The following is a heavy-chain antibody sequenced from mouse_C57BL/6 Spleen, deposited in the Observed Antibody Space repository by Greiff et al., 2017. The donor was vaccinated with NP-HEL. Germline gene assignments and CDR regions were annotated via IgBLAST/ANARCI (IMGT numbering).Heavy chain of an antibody. CDR3: RGITTVVASYWYFDV. CDR2: IDPETGGT. J-gene: IGHJ1*03. V-gene: IGHV1-15*01. Sequence: QVQLKQSGAELVRPGASVTLSCKASGYTFTDYEMHWVKQTPVHGLEWIGAIDPETGGTAYNQKFKGKAILTADKSSSTAYMELRSLTSEDSAVYYCRGITTVVASYWYFDVWGTGTTVTVSS. CDR1: GYTFTDYE. D-gene: IGHD1-1*01.